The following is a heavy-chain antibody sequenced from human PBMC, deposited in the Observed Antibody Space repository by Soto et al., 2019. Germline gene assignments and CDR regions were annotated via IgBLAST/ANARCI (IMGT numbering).Heavy chain of an antibody. D-gene: IGHD3-10*01. V-gene: IGHV1-18*01. CDR1: GYIFISYG. CDR2: ISAYNGNT. CDR3: ARDLDGSGSYYTDY. J-gene: IGHJ4*02. Sequence: ASVKVSCKASGYIFISYGISWVRQAPGQGLEWMGRISAYNGNTNYAQNLQGRVTMTTDTSTSTAYMELRSLRSDDTAVYYCARDLDGSGSYYTDYWGPGTLVTVSS.